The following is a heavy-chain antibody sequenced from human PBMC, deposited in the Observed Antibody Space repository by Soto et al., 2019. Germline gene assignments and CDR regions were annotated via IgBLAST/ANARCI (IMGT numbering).Heavy chain of an antibody. CDR2: IYYSGST. J-gene: IGHJ4*02. V-gene: IGHV4-31*03. CDR1: GGSISSGGYY. CDR3: ARVGYCGGDCLTYSFDY. D-gene: IGHD2-21*02. Sequence: QVQLQESGPGLVKPSQTLSLTCTVSGGSISSGGYYWSWIRQHPGKGLEWIGHIYYSGSTYYNASLEGRDTLSVDTSRNQFSLKLSSVTAADTGVYYCARVGYCGGDCLTYSFDYWGQGTLVTVAS.